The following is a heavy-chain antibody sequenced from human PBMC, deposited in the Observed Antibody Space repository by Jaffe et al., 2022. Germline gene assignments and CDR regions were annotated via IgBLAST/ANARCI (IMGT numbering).Heavy chain of an antibody. CDR2: MNPNSGNT. CDR1: GYTFTSYD. Sequence: QVQLVQSGAEVKKPGASVKVSCKASGYTFTSYDINWVRQATGQGLEWMGWMNPNSGNTGYAQKFQGRVTMTRNTSISTAYMELSSLRSEDTAVYYCARGVLRFTFYYYYMDVWGKGTTVTVSS. CDR3: ARGVLRFTFYYYYMDV. J-gene: IGHJ6*03. V-gene: IGHV1-8*01. D-gene: IGHD5-12*01.